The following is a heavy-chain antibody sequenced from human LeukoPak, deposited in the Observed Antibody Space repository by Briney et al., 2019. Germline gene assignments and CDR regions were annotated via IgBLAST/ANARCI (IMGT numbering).Heavy chain of an antibody. Sequence: GESLKISCKGSGYSFTNYWIGWVRQMPGKGLEWMGIMYPGDSNTRHSPSFQGQVTISADKSITTAYLQWSSLKASDTAMYYCMRLNYYDSGSYYNVNYNWFDPWGQGTLVTVSS. CDR2: MYPGDSNT. V-gene: IGHV5-51*01. CDR3: MRLNYYDSGSYYNVNYNWFDP. D-gene: IGHD3-10*01. CDR1: GYSFTNYW. J-gene: IGHJ5*02.